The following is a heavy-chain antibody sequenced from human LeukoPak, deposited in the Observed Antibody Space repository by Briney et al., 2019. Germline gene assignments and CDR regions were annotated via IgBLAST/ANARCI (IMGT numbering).Heavy chain of an antibody. CDR1: GGSFSGYY. V-gene: IGHV4-34*01. D-gene: IGHD3-16*02. CDR3: ARGNYVWGSYRYTRSRFDP. Sequence: SETLSLTCAVYGGSFSGYYWSWIRQPPGKGLEWIGEINHSGSTNYNPSLKSRVTISVDTSKNQFSLKLSSVTAADTAVYYCARGNYVWGSYRYTRSRFDPWGQGTLVTVSS. J-gene: IGHJ5*02. CDR2: INHSGST.